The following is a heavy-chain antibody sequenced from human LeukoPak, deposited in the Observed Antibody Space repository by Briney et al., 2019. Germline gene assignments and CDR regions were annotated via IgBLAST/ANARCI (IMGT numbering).Heavy chain of an antibody. J-gene: IGHJ6*03. CDR1: GGSFSGYY. CDR3: ARVRGSQGIAARKYYYYYMDV. Sequence: SETLSLTCAVYGGSFSGYYWSWIRQPPGKGLEWIGEINHSGSTNYNPSLKSRVTISVDTSKNQFSLKLSSVTAVDTAVYYCARVRGSQGIAARKYYYYYMDVWGKGTTVTVSS. D-gene: IGHD6-6*01. V-gene: IGHV4-34*01. CDR2: INHSGST.